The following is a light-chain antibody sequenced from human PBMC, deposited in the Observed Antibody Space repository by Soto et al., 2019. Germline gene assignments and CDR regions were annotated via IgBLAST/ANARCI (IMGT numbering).Light chain of an antibody. CDR3: QQYNNWPPWT. V-gene: IGKV3-15*01. Sequence: ETVMTQSPATLSVSPGERATLSCRASQSVSSNLVWYQQKPGQAPRLLISGASTRATGVPARFSGSGSGTEFTLTISSPQSEDSAVYYCQQYNNWPPWTFGQGTKVEIK. CDR1: QSVSSN. CDR2: GAS. J-gene: IGKJ1*01.